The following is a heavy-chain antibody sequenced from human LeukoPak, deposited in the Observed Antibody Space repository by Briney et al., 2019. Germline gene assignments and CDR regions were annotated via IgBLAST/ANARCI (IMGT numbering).Heavy chain of an antibody. CDR3: ARHGRYDDSSALGLYFDY. D-gene: IGHD3-22*01. CDR1: GYTFTSYG. V-gene: IGHV1-18*01. CDR2: ISAYNGNT. J-gene: IGHJ4*02. Sequence: ASVKVSCKASGYTFTSYGISWVRQAPGQGLEWMGWISAYNGNTNYAQKLQGRVTMTTDTSTSTAYMELRSLRSDDTAVYYCARHGRYDDSSALGLYFDYWGQGTLVTVSS.